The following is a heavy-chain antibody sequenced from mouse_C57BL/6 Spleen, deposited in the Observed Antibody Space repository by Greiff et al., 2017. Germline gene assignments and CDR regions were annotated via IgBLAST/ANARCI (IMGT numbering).Heavy chain of an antibody. CDR2: INPNNGGT. J-gene: IGHJ4*01. CDR3: ARENGAYDYGYAMDY. V-gene: IGHV1-26*01. D-gene: IGHD2-4*01. CDR1: GYTFTDYY. Sequence: EVQLQQSGPELVKPGASVKISCKASGYTFTDYYMNWVKQSHGKSLEWIGDINPNNGGTSYNQKFKGKATLTVDKSSSTAYLELRSLTSEDSAVYYCARENGAYDYGYAMDYWGQGTSVTVSS.